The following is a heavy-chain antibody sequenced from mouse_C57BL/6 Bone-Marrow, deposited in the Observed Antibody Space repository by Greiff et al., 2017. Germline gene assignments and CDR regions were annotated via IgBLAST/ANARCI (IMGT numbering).Heavy chain of an antibody. CDR2: LSSGGSYT. CDR1: GFTFSSYG. J-gene: IGHJ1*03. CDR3: ARQRFYYYGSIGHWYFDV. D-gene: IGHD1-1*01. Sequence: EVQVVESGGDLVKPGGSLKLSCEASGFTFSSYGMSWVRQTPDKRLAWVATLSSGGSYTYYPDSVKGRFTISRDTAKNTLYLQMSSLKYEDTAMYYCARQRFYYYGSIGHWYFDVWGTGTTVTVSS. V-gene: IGHV5-6*01.